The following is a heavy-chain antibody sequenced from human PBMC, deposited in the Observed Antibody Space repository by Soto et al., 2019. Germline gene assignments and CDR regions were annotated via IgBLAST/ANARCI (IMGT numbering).Heavy chain of an antibody. CDR1: GFTFSSYS. Sequence: EVQLVESGGGLVKPGGSLRLSCAASGFTFSSYSMNWVRQAPGKGLEWVSSISSSSSYIYYADSVKGRFTISRDNAKNSLYLQMNSLRAEHTAVYYCVSSPYGSGSYYNAYYWGQGTLVTVSS. CDR3: VSSPYGSGSYYNAYY. V-gene: IGHV3-21*01. J-gene: IGHJ4*02. CDR2: ISSSSSYI. D-gene: IGHD3-10*01.